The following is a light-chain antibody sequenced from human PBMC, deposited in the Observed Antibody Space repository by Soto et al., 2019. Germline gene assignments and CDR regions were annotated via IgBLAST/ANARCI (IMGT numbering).Light chain of an antibody. V-gene: IGKV3-15*01. CDR2: GAS. CDR1: QSVSSN. Sequence: RLLIQSPTTLSVSPGERATLSCRASQSVSSNLAWYQQKPGQAPRLLIYGASTRATGIPARFSGSGSGTEFTLTISSLQSEDFAVYYCQQYNNWPRTFGQGTKWIS. J-gene: IGKJ1*01. CDR3: QQYNNWPRT.